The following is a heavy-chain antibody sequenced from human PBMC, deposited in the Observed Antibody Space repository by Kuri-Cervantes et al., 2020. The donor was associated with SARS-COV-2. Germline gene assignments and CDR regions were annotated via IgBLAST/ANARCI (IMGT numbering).Heavy chain of an antibody. V-gene: IGHV3-49*03. CDR1: GFTFGDYA. J-gene: IGHJ4*02. Sequence: GGFLRLSCTASGFTFGDYAMSWFRQAPGKGLEWVGFIRSKAYGGTTEYAASVKGRFTISRDDSKSIAYLQMNSLKTEDTAVYYCTRGGYQYCSGGSCAKFDYWGQGTLVTVSS. CDR2: IRSKAYGGTT. D-gene: IGHD2-15*01. CDR3: TRGGYQYCSGGSCAKFDY.